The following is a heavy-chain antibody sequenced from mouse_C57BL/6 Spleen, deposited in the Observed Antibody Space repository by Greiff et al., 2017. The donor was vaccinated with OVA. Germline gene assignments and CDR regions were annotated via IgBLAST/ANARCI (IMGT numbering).Heavy chain of an antibody. CDR2: IYPRSGNT. V-gene: IGHV1-81*01. CDR1: GYTFTSYG. D-gene: IGHD1-1*01. Sequence: QVQLQQSGAELARPVASVKLSCKASGYTFTSYGISWVKQRTGQGLEWIGEIYPRSGNTYSNEKFKGKAKLTAEKSSSTAYMELRSLTSDDSAVYFCSGSYYGSSGTYWGQGTLVTVS. CDR3: SGSYYGSSGTY. J-gene: IGHJ3*01.